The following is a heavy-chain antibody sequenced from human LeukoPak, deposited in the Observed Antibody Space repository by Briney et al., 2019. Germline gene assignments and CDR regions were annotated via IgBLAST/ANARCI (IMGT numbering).Heavy chain of an antibody. D-gene: IGHD3-9*01. V-gene: IGHV3-30*18. CDR3: AKGDFDWLTPNWFDP. CDR1: GFTFSSYG. CDR2: ISYDGSNK. Sequence: GGSLRLSCAASGFTFSSYGMHWVRQAPGKRLEWVAVISYDGSNKYYADSVKGRFTISRDNSKNTLYLQMNSLRAEDTAVYYCAKGDFDWLTPNWFDPWGQGTLVTVSS. J-gene: IGHJ5*02.